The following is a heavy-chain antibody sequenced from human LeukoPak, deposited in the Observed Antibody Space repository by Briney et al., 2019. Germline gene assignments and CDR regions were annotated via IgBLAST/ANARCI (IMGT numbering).Heavy chain of an antibody. J-gene: IGHJ5*02. CDR1: GGSISDYY. CDR2: IYYSGIT. V-gene: IGHV4-59*01. CDR3: AREPSGGWFDP. Sequence: TSETLSLTCTVSGGSISDYYWSWIRQPPGKGLEWIGYIYYSGITNYNPSLKSRVTISVDTSKNQFSLKLSSVTAADTAVYYCAREPSGGWFDPWGQGTLVTVSS. D-gene: IGHD4-23*01.